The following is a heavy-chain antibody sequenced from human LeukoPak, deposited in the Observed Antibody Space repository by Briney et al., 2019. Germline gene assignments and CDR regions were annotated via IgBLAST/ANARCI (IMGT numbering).Heavy chain of an antibody. CDR3: AGSGSFLYYFDY. V-gene: IGHV4-59*01. CDR1: GGSISSYY. J-gene: IGHJ4*02. CDR2: IYYSGST. D-gene: IGHD1-26*01. Sequence: SETLSLTCTVSGGSISSYYWSWIRQPPGKGLEWIGYIYYSGSTNYNPSLKSRVTISVDTSKNQFSLKLSSVTAADTAVYYCAGSGSFLYYFDYWGQGTLVTVSS.